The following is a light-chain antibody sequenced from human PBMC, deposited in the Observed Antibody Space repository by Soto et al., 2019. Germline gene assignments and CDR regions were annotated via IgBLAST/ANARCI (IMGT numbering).Light chain of an antibody. CDR2: SAS. V-gene: IGKV3-20*01. Sequence: EVVLTQSPGTLSLSPGERATLSCRASQSFSSSNLAWYQHKPGQPPKLIVYSASRRATGITDRFSGSGSGTDFTLTISRLEPEDFALYDCQRYGGSPPVTFGGGTKVDIK. CDR1: QSFSSSN. CDR3: QRYGGSPPVT. J-gene: IGKJ4*01.